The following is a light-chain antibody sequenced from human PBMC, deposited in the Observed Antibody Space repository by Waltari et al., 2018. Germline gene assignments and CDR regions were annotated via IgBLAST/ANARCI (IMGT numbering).Light chain of an antibody. CDR2: SAS. J-gene: IGKJ2*01. CDR3: QQTDTSPST. Sequence: TCRGSQSIGRFLNWDQQKPGKAPKLLIYSASILPSGVPSRFGGSGSGTDFTLTISSLEPEDFATYFCQQTDTSPSTFGQGTKLDFK. V-gene: IGKV1-39*01. CDR1: QSIGRF.